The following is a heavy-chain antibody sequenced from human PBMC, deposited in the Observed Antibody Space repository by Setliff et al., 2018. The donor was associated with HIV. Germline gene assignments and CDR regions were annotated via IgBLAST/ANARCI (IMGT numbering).Heavy chain of an antibody. CDR2: ISATSGTI. CDR1: GFTFSIHE. D-gene: IGHD2-15*01. J-gene: IGHJ4*02. V-gene: IGHV3-48*01. Sequence: PGGSLRLSCSASGFTFSIHEMNWFRQSPGKGLEWLAYISATSGTIFYADSVKGRFTISRDNSKNTLYLQMNSLRAEDTAVYSCAKAAGMTCSGSSCYSDYWGQGTLVTVSS. CDR3: AKAAGMTCSGSSCYSDY.